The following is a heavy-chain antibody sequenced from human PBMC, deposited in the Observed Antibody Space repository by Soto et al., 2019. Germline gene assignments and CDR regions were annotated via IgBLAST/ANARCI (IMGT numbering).Heavy chain of an antibody. V-gene: IGHV3-23*01. CDR3: ANWDSSNWRPYFDY. CDR1: GFTFSNYG. D-gene: IGHD3-22*01. CDR2: ISTSGSDT. Sequence: GGSLRLSCAASGFTFSNYGMSWVRQPPGKGLETVSGISTSGSDTYYAGSVKGRFTISRDNSKNTLYLEMNSLRAEDTAVYYCANWDSSNWRPYFDYWGQGTLVTVSS. J-gene: IGHJ4*02.